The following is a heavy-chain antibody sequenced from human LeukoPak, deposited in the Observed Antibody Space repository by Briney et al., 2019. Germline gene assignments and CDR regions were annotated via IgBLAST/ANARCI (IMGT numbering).Heavy chain of an antibody. Sequence: ASVKVSCKASGFTFTSSAVQWVRQARGQRLEWIGWIVVGSGNTNYAQKFQERVTVTRDMSTSTAYMELSSLRSEDTAVYYCAAAEAGFYSYALDIWGQGTMVTVSS. CDR2: IVVGSGNT. J-gene: IGHJ3*02. D-gene: IGHD2-21*01. CDR3: AAAEAGFYSYALDI. CDR1: GFTFTSSA. V-gene: IGHV1-58*01.